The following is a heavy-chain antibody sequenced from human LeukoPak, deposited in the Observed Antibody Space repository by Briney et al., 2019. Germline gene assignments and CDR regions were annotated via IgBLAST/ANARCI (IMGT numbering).Heavy chain of an antibody. J-gene: IGHJ4*01. D-gene: IGHD1-26*01. CDR2: ISSDGSNK. CDR3: AKGSPSTLGFDY. V-gene: IGHV3-30*18. Sequence: ARSLTLSCAASGFTFSSYGMHWVRQAPGKGLEWVAVISSDGSNKYYADSVKGRFTISRDNSKNTLYLQMNSLRAEDTALYYCAKGSPSTLGFDYWGEGTLVTVSS. CDR1: GFTFSSYG.